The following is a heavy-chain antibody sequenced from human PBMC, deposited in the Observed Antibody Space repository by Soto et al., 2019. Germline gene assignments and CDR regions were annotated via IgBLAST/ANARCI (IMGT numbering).Heavy chain of an antibody. J-gene: IGHJ4*02. V-gene: IGHV4-61*05. CDR1: GGSISSTTYY. D-gene: IGHD6-13*01. CDR3: ARRYGSSFDY. Sequence: SETLSLTCTVSGGSISSTTYYWSWIRQHPGKGLEWIGYIYYSGSTNYNPSLKSRVTISVDTSKNQFSLKLSSVTAADTAVYYCARRYGSSFDYWGQGTLVTVSS. CDR2: IYYSGST.